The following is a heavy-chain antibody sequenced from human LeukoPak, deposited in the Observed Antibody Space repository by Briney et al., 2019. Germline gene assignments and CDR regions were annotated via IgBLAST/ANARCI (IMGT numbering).Heavy chain of an antibody. D-gene: IGHD6-13*01. CDR2: IQQDGRGK. CDR1: GFTFSSYW. V-gene: IGHV3-7*01. J-gene: IGHJ3*02. CDR3: ARAPIDSNSWYQAFDI. Sequence: GGSLRLSCAASGFTFSSYWMSWVRQAPGKGLEWVANIQQDGRGKYYVDSVKGRFTISRDNARNSLYLQMNSLRAEDTAVYYCARAPIDSNSWYQAFDIWGQGTMATVSS.